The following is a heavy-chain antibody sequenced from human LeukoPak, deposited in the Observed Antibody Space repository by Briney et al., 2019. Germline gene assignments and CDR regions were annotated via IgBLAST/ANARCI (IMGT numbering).Heavy chain of an antibody. CDR2: IYYSGST. V-gene: IGHV4-59*08. Sequence: SETLSLTCTVSGGSISSYYWSWIRQPPGKGLEWIGYIYYSGSTNYNPSLKSRVTISVDTSKNQFSLKLSSVTAADTAVYYCARGHAFYDFFDYWGQGTLVTVSS. D-gene: IGHD3-3*01. CDR3: ARGHAFYDFFDY. CDR1: GGSISSYY. J-gene: IGHJ4*02.